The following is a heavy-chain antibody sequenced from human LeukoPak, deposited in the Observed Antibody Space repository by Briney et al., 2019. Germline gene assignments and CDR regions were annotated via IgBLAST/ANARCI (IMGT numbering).Heavy chain of an antibody. V-gene: IGHV1-18*04. CDR3: ARDRYYDILTGYYPFDY. CDR1: GYTFTSYG. D-gene: IGHD3-9*01. CDR2: ISAYNGNT. J-gene: IGHJ4*02. Sequence: RASVKVSCKASGYTFTSYGISWVRQAPGQGLEWMGWISAYNGNTNYAQKPQGRVTMTTDTSTSTAYMELRSLRSDDTAVYYCARDRYYDILTGYYPFDYWGQGTLVTVSS.